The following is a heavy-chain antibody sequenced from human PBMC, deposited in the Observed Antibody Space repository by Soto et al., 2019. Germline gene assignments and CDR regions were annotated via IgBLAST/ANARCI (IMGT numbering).Heavy chain of an antibody. Sequence: SETLSLTCTVSGGSINFYYWSWIRQPAGKGLEWIGRIYTSGSANYNPSLKSRVTMSVDTSKSQLSLKLRSVTAADSAIYYCTRDRSEGSGRYFWVDSWGQGILVTVSS. CDR3: TRDRSEGSGRYFWVDS. D-gene: IGHD1-26*01. J-gene: IGHJ4*02. V-gene: IGHV4-4*07. CDR1: GGSINFYY. CDR2: IYTSGSA.